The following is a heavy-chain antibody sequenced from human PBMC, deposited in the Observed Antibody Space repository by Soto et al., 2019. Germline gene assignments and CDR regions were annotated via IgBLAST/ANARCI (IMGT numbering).Heavy chain of an antibody. Sequence: PXESLKISCKGSGDSFTSYVVVWVRQMPGKGLEWMGIIYPGDSDTRYSPSFQGQVTISADKSISTAYLQWSSLKASDTAMYYCARREEGRTDAFDIWAQGTMVTVPS. CDR2: IYPGDSDT. CDR3: ARREEGRTDAFDI. CDR1: GDSFTSYV. V-gene: IGHV5-51*01. D-gene: IGHD1-26*01. J-gene: IGHJ3*02.